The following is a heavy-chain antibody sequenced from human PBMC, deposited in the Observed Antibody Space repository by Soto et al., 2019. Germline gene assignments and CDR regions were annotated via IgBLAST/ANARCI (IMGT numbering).Heavy chain of an antibody. CDR1: GDFISSGGYY. Sequence: QVQLQESGPGLVKPSQTLSLTCTVSGDFISSGGYYWSWIRQFPGKGLEWIGYIYSSGTTYYNPSLKSRITISVDTSKNQFSLNLSSVTAADTAVYYCARTDSSGYYFVYWGQGTLVTVFS. CDR2: IYSSGTT. V-gene: IGHV4-31*03. J-gene: IGHJ4*02. D-gene: IGHD3-22*01. CDR3: ARTDSSGYYFVY.